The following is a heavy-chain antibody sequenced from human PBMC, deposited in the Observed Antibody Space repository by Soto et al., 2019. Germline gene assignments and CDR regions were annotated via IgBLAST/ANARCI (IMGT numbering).Heavy chain of an antibody. Sequence: SETLSPTCAVYGGSFSGYYWSWIRQPPGKGLEWIGEINHSGSTNYNPSLKSRVTISVDTSKNQFSLKLSSVTAADTAVYYCARGLQQRRNGMDVWGQGATVTVSS. CDR2: INHSGST. J-gene: IGHJ6*02. CDR3: ARGLQQRRNGMDV. CDR1: GGSFSGYY. D-gene: IGHD6-13*01. V-gene: IGHV4-34*01.